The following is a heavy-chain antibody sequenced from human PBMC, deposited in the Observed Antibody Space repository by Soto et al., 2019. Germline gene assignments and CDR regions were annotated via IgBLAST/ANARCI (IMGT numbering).Heavy chain of an antibody. CDR2: IDPSDSYT. Sequence: PGESLKISCKGSGYSFTSYWISWVRQMPGKGLEWMGRIDPSDSYTNYSPSFQGHVTISADKSTSTAYLQWSSLKASDTAMYYCAGKVLRYFEWLNGDFDIWGQGTMVTVSS. CDR1: GYSFTSYW. CDR3: AGKVLRYFEWLNGDFDI. J-gene: IGHJ3*02. V-gene: IGHV5-10-1*01. D-gene: IGHD3-9*01.